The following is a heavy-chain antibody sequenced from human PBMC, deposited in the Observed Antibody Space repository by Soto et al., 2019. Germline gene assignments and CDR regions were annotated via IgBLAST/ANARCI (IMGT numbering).Heavy chain of an antibody. CDR3: AASYYAILTGHFAFDI. D-gene: IGHD3-9*01. CDR2: IYYSGST. Sequence: SEFLSLTSTVSGGSIRSADYYRSWIRQPPGKGLEWIGYIYYSGSTYYNPSLKSRVTISVDTSKTQFSLNLTSVTAADTAVYFCAASYYAILTGHFAFDIWGHGTMVT. J-gene: IGHJ3*02. CDR1: GGSIRSADYY. V-gene: IGHV4-30-4*02.